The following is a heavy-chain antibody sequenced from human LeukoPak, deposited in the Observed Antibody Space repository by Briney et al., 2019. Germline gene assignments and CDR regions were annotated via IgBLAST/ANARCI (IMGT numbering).Heavy chain of an antibody. Sequence: PSENLSLTCTVSGGSISSDDYYWSWIRQPPGKGLEWIGYIHYSGSTYYNPSLKRRVSISVDTSKNQFSLRLSSVTAADTAVYYCGRAGADSSGYYTIDYWGQGTLVTVSS. CDR1: GGSISSDDYY. CDR3: GRAGADSSGYYTIDY. D-gene: IGHD3-22*01. J-gene: IGHJ4*02. CDR2: IHYSGST. V-gene: IGHV4-30-4*01.